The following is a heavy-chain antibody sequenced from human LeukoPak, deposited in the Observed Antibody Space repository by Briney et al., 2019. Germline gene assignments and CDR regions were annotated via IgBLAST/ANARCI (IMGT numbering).Heavy chain of an antibody. CDR2: IYHSGST. CDR3: ARIMGRGYCSSTSCRGDWFDP. J-gene: IGHJ5*02. Sequence: PSETLSLTCAVSGGSISSSNWWSWVRQPPGKGLEWIGEIYHSGSTNYNPSLKSRVTISVGKSKSQFSLKLSSVTAADTAVYYCARIMGRGYCSSTSCRGDWFDPWGQGTLVTVSS. V-gene: IGHV4-4*02. CDR1: GGSISSSNW. D-gene: IGHD2-2*01.